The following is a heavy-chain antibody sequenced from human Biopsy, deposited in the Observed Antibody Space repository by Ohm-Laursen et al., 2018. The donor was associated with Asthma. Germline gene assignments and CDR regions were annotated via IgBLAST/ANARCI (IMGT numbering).Heavy chain of an antibody. J-gene: IGHJ6*02. CDR1: GFTVTTHY. CDR2: IYSGGST. V-gene: IGHV3-53*01. D-gene: IGHD6-13*01. Sequence: SLRLSCAATGFTVTTHYMSWVRQAPGKGLEWVSVIYSGGSTYYADSVKGRFTISRDSSKNTLFLQMDSLRAEDTAVYYYARQPIAEPGTTFYYYYGMDVWGQGTTVTVSS. CDR3: ARQPIAEPGTTFYYYYGMDV.